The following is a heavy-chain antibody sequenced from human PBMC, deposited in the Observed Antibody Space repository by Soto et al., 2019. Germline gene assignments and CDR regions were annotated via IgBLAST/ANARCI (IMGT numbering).Heavy chain of an antibody. D-gene: IGHD6-13*01. CDR3: ARDPVKVAAAGKIFDY. J-gene: IGHJ4*02. Sequence: QVQLVESGGGVVQPGRSLRLSCAASGFTFSSYGMHWVRQAPGKGLEWVAVIWYDGSNKYYADSVKGRVTISRDNSKNTLYLQMNSLRAEDTAVYYCARDPVKVAAAGKIFDYWGQGTLVTVSS. CDR1: GFTFSSYG. CDR2: IWYDGSNK. V-gene: IGHV3-33*01.